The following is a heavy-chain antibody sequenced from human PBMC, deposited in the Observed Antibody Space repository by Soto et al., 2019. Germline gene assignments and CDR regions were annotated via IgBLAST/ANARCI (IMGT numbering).Heavy chain of an antibody. CDR2: IYHSGST. V-gene: IGHV4-4*02. D-gene: IGHD3-3*01. Sequence: SETLSLTCAVSGGSISSSNWWSWVRQPPGKGLEWIGEIYHSGSTNYNPSLKSRFTISVDKSKNQFSLKLSSVTAADTAVYYCARDQGGYDFWSGYLDDAFDIWGQGTMVTVSS. CDR1: GGSISSSNW. CDR3: ARDQGGYDFWSGYLDDAFDI. J-gene: IGHJ3*02.